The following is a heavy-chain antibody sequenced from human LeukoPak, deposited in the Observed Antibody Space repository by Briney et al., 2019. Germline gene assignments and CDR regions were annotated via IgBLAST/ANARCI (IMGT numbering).Heavy chain of an antibody. D-gene: IGHD1-26*01. CDR2: IYDSGRT. V-gene: IGHV4-59*11. CDR1: GGSIMGHI. J-gene: IGHJ5*02. Sequence: SETLSLTCSVSGGSIMGHIWYWIRQSPGKGLEWIGNIYDSGRTIYNPSLKSRIIISVDKSKNQFSLKLTSVTAADTAVYYCSRVARTPRLLGKDNWFDPWGQGTLVTVSS. CDR3: SRVARTPRLLGKDNWFDP.